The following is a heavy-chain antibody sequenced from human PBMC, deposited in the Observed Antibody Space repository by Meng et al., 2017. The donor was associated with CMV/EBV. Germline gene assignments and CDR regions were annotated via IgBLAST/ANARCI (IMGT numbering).Heavy chain of an antibody. CDR1: GFTFRSYA. Sequence: GESLKISCAASGFTFRSYAMHWVRQAPGKGLEWVAVISYDGSNKYYADSVKGRFTISRDNSKNTLYLQMNSLRAEDTAVYYCARGLSVVVVAATEGSYGMDVWGKGTTVTVAS. J-gene: IGHJ6*04. CDR3: ARGLSVVVVAATEGSYGMDV. V-gene: IGHV3-30-3*01. CDR2: ISYDGSNK. D-gene: IGHD2-15*01.